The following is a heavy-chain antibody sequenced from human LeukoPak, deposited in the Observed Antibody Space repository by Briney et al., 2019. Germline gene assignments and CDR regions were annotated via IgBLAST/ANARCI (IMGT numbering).Heavy chain of an antibody. Sequence: PGGSLRLSCAASGLTFSNYWMSWVRQAPGKGLEWVANIKQDGSEKYYVDSVKGRFTISRDNAKNSLYLQMNSLRAEGTAVYYCARDPTIFGVVIVPDYWGQGTLVTVSS. CDR2: IKQDGSEK. CDR1: GLTFSNYW. D-gene: IGHD3-3*01. V-gene: IGHV3-7*01. CDR3: ARDPTIFGVVIVPDY. J-gene: IGHJ4*02.